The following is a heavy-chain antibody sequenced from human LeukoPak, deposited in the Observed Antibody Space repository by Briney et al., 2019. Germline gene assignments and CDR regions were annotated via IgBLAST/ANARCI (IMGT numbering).Heavy chain of an antibody. CDR1: GYTFTSYG. D-gene: IGHD3-10*01. CDR3: AREGYYAHAFDI. Sequence: ASVKVSCKASGYTFTSYGISWVRQAPGQGLEWMGWISAYNGNTNYAQKLQGRVTMTRDMSTSTVYMELSSLRSEDTAVYYCAREGYYAHAFDIWGQGTMVTVSS. CDR2: ISAYNGNT. J-gene: IGHJ3*02. V-gene: IGHV1-18*01.